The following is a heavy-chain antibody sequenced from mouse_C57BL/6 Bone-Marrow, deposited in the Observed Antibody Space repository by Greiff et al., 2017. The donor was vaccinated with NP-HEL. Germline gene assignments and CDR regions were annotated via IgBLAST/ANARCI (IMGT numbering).Heavy chain of an antibody. Sequence: VQLQQSGAELARPGASVKLSCKASGYTFTSYGISWVKQRTGQGLEWIGEIYPRSGNTYYNEKFKGKATLTADKSSSTAYMELRSLTSEDSAVYFCARGDPITTVVARDYWYFDVWGTGTTVTVSS. J-gene: IGHJ1*03. V-gene: IGHV1-81*01. CDR1: GYTFTSYG. CDR3: ARGDPITTVVARDYWYFDV. D-gene: IGHD1-1*01. CDR2: IYPRSGNT.